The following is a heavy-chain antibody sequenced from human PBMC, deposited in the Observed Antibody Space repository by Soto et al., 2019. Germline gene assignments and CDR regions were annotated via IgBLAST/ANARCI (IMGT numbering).Heavy chain of an antibody. Sequence: ASVKVSCKASGYSFTGYYIHWVRQAPGQGLEWMGWINPNSGSTKYAQKFQGRVTMTRDTSFSTAYMELSSLRSDDTAVYYCATRYSYVHFWGQGTLVTVSS. CDR1: GYSFTGYY. J-gene: IGHJ4*02. CDR3: ATRYSYVHF. CDR2: INPNSGST. V-gene: IGHV1-2*02. D-gene: IGHD5-18*01.